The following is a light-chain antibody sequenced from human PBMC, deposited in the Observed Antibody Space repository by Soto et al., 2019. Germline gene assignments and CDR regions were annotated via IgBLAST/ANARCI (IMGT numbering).Light chain of an antibody. CDR1: QSVTTN. CDR3: QQYNKWPPYT. Sequence: ERVMRQSPATVSVSPGERATLSCRASQSVTTNLAWYQQKPGQAPRLLIYGASSRATGIPARFSGSGSGTEFTLTISSLQSEDFAVYYCQQYNKWPPYTFGQGTKLEIK. CDR2: GAS. V-gene: IGKV3-15*01. J-gene: IGKJ2*01.